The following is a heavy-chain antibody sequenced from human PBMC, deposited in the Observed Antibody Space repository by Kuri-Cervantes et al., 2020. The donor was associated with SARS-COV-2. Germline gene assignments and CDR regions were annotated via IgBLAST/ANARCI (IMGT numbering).Heavy chain of an antibody. CDR1: GFTFSNAW. J-gene: IGHJ4*02. Sequence: GESLKISCAASGFTFSNAWMSWVRQAPGKGLEWVGRVKSKTDGGTTDYAAPVKGRFTISRDDSKNTLYLQMNSLKTEDTAVYYCAKDPKLNDYGDYFDYWGQGTLVTVSS. V-gene: IGHV3-15*01. CDR3: AKDPKLNDYGDYFDY. D-gene: IGHD4-17*01. CDR2: VKSKTDGGTT.